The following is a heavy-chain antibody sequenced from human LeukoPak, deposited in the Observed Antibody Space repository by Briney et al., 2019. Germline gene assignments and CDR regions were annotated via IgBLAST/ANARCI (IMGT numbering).Heavy chain of an antibody. Sequence: PGGSLRLSCAASGFTFSSYPMHWVRQAPGKGLEWVAFISYDGSYKYYADSVKGRFTISRDNSKNTLYLQMNSLRAEDTAVYYCAKVPERITIFGVVIIGWFDPWGQGTLVTVSS. D-gene: IGHD3-3*01. CDR1: GFTFSSYP. CDR2: ISYDGSYK. CDR3: AKVPERITIFGVVIIGWFDP. V-gene: IGHV3-30-3*01. J-gene: IGHJ5*02.